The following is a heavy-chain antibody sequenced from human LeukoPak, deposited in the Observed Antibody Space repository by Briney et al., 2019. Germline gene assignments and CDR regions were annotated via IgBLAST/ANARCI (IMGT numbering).Heavy chain of an antibody. V-gene: IGHV3-30*03. J-gene: IGHJ3*02. CDR2: ISYDGTNK. CDR1: GFTFSNYD. CDR3: ARGGDYYDSAGAFDI. D-gene: IGHD3-22*01. Sequence: PGGSLRLSCAASGFTFSNYDMHWVRQAPGKGLEWVAVISYDGTNKYYADSVKGRFTISRDNAKNTLYLQMNSLRAEDTAVYFCARGGDYYDSAGAFDIWGQGTMVTVSS.